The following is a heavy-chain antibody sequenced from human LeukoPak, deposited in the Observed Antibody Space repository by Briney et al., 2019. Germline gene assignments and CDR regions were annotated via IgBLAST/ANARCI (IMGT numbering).Heavy chain of an antibody. Sequence: RRSLRLSCVPSGFTFSNDGTHWVRHAPGKGREWVAVIWFDGSNKYYADSGKGRFTISRDNSKNTLYLQMNSLRAEDTAVYYCAVMGGEHLVLDYWGQGTLVTVSS. CDR3: AVMGGEHLVLDY. CDR1: GFTFSNDG. V-gene: IGHV3-33*01. D-gene: IGHD6-6*01. J-gene: IGHJ4*02. CDR2: IWFDGSNK.